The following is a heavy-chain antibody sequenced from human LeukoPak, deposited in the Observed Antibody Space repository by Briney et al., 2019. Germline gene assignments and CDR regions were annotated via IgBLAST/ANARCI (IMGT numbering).Heavy chain of an antibody. CDR3: ARLAAAVRAFDY. CDR2: IYYSGST. J-gene: IGHJ4*02. V-gene: IGHV4-31*03. Sequence: SQTQSLTCTVSGGSISSGDYYWSWIRQHPGKGLEWIGYIYYSGSTYYNPSLKSRVTISVDTSKNHFSLKLSSVTAADTAVYYCARLAAAVRAFDYWGQGTLVTVSS. CDR1: GGSISSGDYY. D-gene: IGHD6-13*01.